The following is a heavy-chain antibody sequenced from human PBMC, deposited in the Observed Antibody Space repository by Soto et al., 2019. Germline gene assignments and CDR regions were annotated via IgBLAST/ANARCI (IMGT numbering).Heavy chain of an antibody. CDR3: ARAIAAHDPY. V-gene: IGHV3-7*01. Sequence: EVQLVESGGGLVQPGGSLRLSCVGSGFSLSSHWMSWVGQAPGKGLEWVANINQDGSTKYYVDSVKGRFTISRDNAKNSLFLQMNSLRAEDTAVYHCARAIAAHDPYWGQGTLVTVSS. CDR1: GFSLSSHW. J-gene: IGHJ4*02. CDR2: INQDGSTK. D-gene: IGHD6-13*01.